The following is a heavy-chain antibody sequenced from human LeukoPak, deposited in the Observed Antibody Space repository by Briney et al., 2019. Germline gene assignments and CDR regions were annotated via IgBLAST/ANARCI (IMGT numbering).Heavy chain of an antibody. D-gene: IGHD2-2*01. J-gene: IGHJ6*02. CDR3: ARSGEEYQLLPDV. V-gene: IGHV1-2*02. CDR2: INTNSGGT. Sequence: ASVKVTCKASGYTFTGYYTHWVRQAPGQGLEWMGWINTNSGGTNYAQKVQGRVTMTRDTSISTAYMELGRLRSDDTAVYFCARSGEEYQLLPDVWGQGTTVTVSS. CDR1: GYTFTGYY.